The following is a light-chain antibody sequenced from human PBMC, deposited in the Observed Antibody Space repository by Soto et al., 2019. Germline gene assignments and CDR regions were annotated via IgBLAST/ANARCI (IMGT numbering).Light chain of an antibody. V-gene: IGKV1-27*01. Sequence: DIQVTQFPSSLSASVGDRVTITCRASQAIGTYLAWYQQKPGQVLKLLMYAASTLQSGVPSRFSGSRSGTDFTLPVSSLQPADVAAYYCQKYNGVPLTFGPGTKGEIK. J-gene: IGKJ3*01. CDR1: QAIGTY. CDR2: AAS. CDR3: QKYNGVPLT.